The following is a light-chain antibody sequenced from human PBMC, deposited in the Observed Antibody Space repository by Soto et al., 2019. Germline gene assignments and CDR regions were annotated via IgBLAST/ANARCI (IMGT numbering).Light chain of an antibody. V-gene: IGKV1-5*03. Sequence: DIPMTQSPSTLSASVGDRVTITCRASQSISSWLAWYQQKPGKAPKLLIYKASNLESGVPSRFSGSGSGTEFTLTISSLQPDDFATYYCHQYNSYPFTFGPGTKVDIK. CDR1: QSISSW. CDR3: HQYNSYPFT. J-gene: IGKJ3*01. CDR2: KAS.